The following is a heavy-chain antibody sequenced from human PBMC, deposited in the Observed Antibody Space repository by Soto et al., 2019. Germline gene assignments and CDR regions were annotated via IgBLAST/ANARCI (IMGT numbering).Heavy chain of an antibody. CDR2: INPDGSAK. Sequence: GGSLRLSCAASGYTFSNYWMSWVRQAPGKGLEWVANINPDGSAKYYVDSVKGRFTISRDNGKNSLCLQMNSLRAEDTAVYYCAREAFWGHGTLVTVSS. CDR3: AREAF. V-gene: IGHV3-7*01. J-gene: IGHJ4*01. CDR1: GYTFSNYW.